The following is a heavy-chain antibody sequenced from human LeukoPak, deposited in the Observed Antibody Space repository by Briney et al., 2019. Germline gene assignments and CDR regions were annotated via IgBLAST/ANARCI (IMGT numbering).Heavy chain of an antibody. V-gene: IGHV4-34*01. J-gene: IGHJ4*02. Sequence: PSETLSLTCAVYGGSFSGYYWSWIRQPPGKGLEWIGEINHRGSTNYNPSLKSRVTISVDTSKNQFSLKLSSVTAADTAVYYCARRRVYYYGSGSYYDYWGQGTLVTVSS. CDR3: ARRRVYYYGSGSYYDY. CDR2: INHRGST. D-gene: IGHD3-10*01. CDR1: GGSFSGYY.